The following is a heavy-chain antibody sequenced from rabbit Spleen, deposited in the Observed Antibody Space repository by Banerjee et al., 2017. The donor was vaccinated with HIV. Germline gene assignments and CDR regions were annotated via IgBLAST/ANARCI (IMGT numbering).Heavy chain of an antibody. CDR1: GFSFSSSYW. CDR2: IYGGSSGAT. Sequence: QEQLEESGGDLVKPEGSLTLTCTASGFSFSSSYWICWVRQAPGKGLEWIACIYGGSSGATHYASWAKGRFTISKTSSTTVTLQMTSLTAADTATYFCARNYVNAFDPRGPGTLVTVS. J-gene: IGHJ2*01. CDR3: ARNYVNAFDP. V-gene: IGHV1S45*01. D-gene: IGHD1-1*01.